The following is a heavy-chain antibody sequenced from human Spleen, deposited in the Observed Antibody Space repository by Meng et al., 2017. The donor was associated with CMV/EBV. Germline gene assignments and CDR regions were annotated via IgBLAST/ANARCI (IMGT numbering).Heavy chain of an antibody. CDR3: ARGGLITMIAY. D-gene: IGHD3-22*01. CDR2: INHSGST. J-gene: IGHJ4*02. Sequence: GQLQEGGAGLLKPSETLSLTCAVYGGSFSGYYWSWIRQPPGKGLEWIGEINHSGSTNYNPSLKSRVTISVDTSKNQFSLKLSSVTAADTAVYYCARGGLITMIAYWGQGTLVTVSS. CDR1: GGSFSGYY. V-gene: IGHV4-34*01.